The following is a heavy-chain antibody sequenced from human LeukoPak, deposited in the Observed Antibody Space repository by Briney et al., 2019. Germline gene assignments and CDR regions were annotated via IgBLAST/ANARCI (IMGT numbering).Heavy chain of an antibody. Sequence: GASVKVSCKTSGYTFADYFIHWVRQAPGQGLEWMGWINPNSGATNYAQKFLGRVTMTRDTSISTAYMELSSLRSEDTAVYYCAREPGSKLGDILTGKWYWFDPWGQGTLVTVSS. CDR1: GYTFADYF. CDR2: INPNSGAT. V-gene: IGHV1-2*02. CDR3: AREPGSKLGDILTGKWYWFDP. J-gene: IGHJ5*02. D-gene: IGHD3-9*01.